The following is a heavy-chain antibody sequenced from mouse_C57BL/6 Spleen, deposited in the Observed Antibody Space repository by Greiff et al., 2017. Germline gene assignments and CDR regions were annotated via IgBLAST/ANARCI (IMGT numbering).Heavy chain of an antibody. CDR1: GYSFTSYY. J-gene: IGHJ2*01. CDR2: IYPGSGNT. D-gene: IGHD2-3*01. V-gene: IGHV1-66*01. Sequence: QVQLQQSGPELVKPGASVKISCKASGYSFTSYYIHWVKQRPGQGLEWIGWIYPGSGNTKYNEKFKSKATLTADTSSSTAYMQLSSLTSEDSAVYYCARYYDGYYDYYFDYWGQGTTLTVSS. CDR3: ARYYDGYYDYYFDY.